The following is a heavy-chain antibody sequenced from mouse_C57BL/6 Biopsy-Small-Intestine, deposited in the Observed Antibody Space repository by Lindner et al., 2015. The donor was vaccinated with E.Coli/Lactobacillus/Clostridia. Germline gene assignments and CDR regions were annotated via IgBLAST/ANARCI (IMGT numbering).Heavy chain of an antibody. CDR1: GYSFTDYN. CDR2: FNPTYGTT. Sequence: VQLQESGPELVKPGASVKISCKASGYSFTDYNINWVKQSSGKSLEWIGVFNPTYGTTNYDQQFKDKATLTVDQSSSTAYMQLNRLTSEDSAVFYCARGKYFDVWGTGTTVTVSS. CDR3: ARGKYFDV. J-gene: IGHJ1*03. V-gene: IGHV1-39*01.